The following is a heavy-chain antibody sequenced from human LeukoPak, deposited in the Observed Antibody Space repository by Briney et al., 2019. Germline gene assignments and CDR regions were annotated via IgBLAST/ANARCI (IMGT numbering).Heavy chain of an antibody. J-gene: IGHJ4*02. Sequence: GGSLRLSCAASGFTFSDYYTSWIRQAPGKGLEWVSYISSSGSTIYYADSVKGRFTISRDNAKNSLYVQMNSLRAEDTAVYYCARGDITMISHYWGQGTLVTVSS. CDR2: ISSSGSTI. D-gene: IGHD3-22*01. CDR1: GFTFSDYY. V-gene: IGHV3-11*04. CDR3: ARGDITMISHY.